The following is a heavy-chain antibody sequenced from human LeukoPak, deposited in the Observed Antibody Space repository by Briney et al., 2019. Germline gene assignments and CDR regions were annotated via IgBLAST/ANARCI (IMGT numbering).Heavy chain of an antibody. CDR3: ARALTSCSGNRCITINSFDY. D-gene: IGHD2-15*01. J-gene: IGHJ4*02. CDR2: TYSDGST. Sequence: GGSLRLSCAAFGFAVSSNYVSWVSQAPGKGLEWVSVTYSDGSTYYADSVKGRFTTSRDNSINTLYLQMNSLRAEDTAVYYCARALTSCSGNRCITINSFDYWGQGTLVTVSS. CDR1: GFAVSSNY. V-gene: IGHV3-53*01.